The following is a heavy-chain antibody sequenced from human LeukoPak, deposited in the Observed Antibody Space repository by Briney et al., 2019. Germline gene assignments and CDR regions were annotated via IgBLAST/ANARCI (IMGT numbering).Heavy chain of an antibody. J-gene: IGHJ4*02. CDR3: ARGSEYCGGDCYSRRFDY. CDR2: INHSGST. Sequence: SETLSLTCAVYGGSFSGYYWSWIRQPPGKGLEWIGEINHSGSTNYNPSLKSRVTISVDTSKNQFSLKLSSVTAADTGVYYCARGSEYCGGDCYSRRFDYWGQGTLVTVSS. V-gene: IGHV4-34*01. D-gene: IGHD2-21*02. CDR1: GGSFSGYY.